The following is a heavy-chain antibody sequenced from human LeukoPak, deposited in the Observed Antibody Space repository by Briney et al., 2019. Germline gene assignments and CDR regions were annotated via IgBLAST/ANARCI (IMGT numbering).Heavy chain of an antibody. D-gene: IGHD5-18*01. Sequence: GGSLRLSCAASGFTFSDYYMSWIRQAPGKGLEWVSYISSSGSTIYYADSVKGRFTISRDNAKNSLYLQMNSLRAEDTAMYYCARTNVDTASLDYFDYWGQGTLVTVSS. CDR2: ISSSGSTI. J-gene: IGHJ4*02. V-gene: IGHV3-11*01. CDR3: ARTNVDTASLDYFDY. CDR1: GFTFSDYY.